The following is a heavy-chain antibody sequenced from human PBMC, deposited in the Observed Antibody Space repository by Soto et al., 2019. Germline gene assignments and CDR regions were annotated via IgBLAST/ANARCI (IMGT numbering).Heavy chain of an antibody. CDR1: GYTFTNNA. D-gene: IGHD2-15*01. V-gene: IGHV1-3*01. J-gene: IGHJ4*02. CDR3: ARDQGLCSGGSCWGYFDY. Sequence: QVQLVQSGAEVKKPGASVKVSCKASGYTFTNNAIHWVRQAPGQRLEWMGWINAAKGNTKYSQKFQGRVTITRDTSASTAYMELSSLRSEDTAVYYCARDQGLCSGGSCWGYFDYWGQGTLVTASS. CDR2: INAAKGNT.